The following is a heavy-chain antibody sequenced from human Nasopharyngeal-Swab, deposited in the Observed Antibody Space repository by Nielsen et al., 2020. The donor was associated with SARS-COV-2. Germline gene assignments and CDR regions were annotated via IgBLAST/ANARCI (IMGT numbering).Heavy chain of an antibody. J-gene: IGHJ6*02. CDR3: ATDSPAVGGTSPAYGMDV. CDR1: GYTLTELS. Sequence: ASVKVSCKVSGYTLTELSMHWVRQAPGKGLEWMGGFDPEDGETIYAQKFKGRVTMTEDTSTDTAYMELSSLRSEDTAVYYCATDSPAVGGTSPAYGMDVWGQGTTVTVSS. CDR2: FDPEDGET. V-gene: IGHV1-24*01. D-gene: IGHD2-2*01.